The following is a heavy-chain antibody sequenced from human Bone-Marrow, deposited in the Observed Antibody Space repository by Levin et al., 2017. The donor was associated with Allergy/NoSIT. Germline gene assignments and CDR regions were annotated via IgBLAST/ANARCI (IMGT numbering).Heavy chain of an antibody. CDR3: ARAGGSYKGHFDY. CDR1: GYTFSSYY. V-gene: IGHV1-46*01. CDR2: INPSSGFT. Sequence: GESLKISCKASGYTFSSYYIHWVRKAPGQGLEWMGIINPSSGFTIYAQNFQGRLTVTKDTSTSTVYMEVTSLRSEDAALYYCARAGGSYKGHFDYWGQGTQVTVSS. D-gene: IGHD1-26*01. J-gene: IGHJ4*02.